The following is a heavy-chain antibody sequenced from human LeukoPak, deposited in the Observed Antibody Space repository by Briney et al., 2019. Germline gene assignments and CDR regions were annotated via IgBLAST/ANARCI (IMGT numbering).Heavy chain of an antibody. CDR1: GGSISSGSYY. CDR3: ARDSGLGYCSGGSCYVSFDI. Sequence: SETLSLTCTVSGGSISSGSYYWSWIRQPAGKGLEWIGRIYTRGSTNYNPSLKSRVTISVDTSKNQFSLKLSSVTAADTAVYYCARDSGLGYCSGGSCYVSFDIWGQGTRVTVSS. CDR2: IYTRGST. D-gene: IGHD2-15*01. J-gene: IGHJ3*02. V-gene: IGHV4-61*02.